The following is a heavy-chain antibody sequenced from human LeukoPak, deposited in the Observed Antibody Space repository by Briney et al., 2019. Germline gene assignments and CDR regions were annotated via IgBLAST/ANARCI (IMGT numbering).Heavy chain of an antibody. J-gene: IGHJ4*02. Sequence: SETLSLTCTVSGGSISSYYWRWIRQPAGKGLEWIGRIYTSGSTNYNPSLKSRVTISVDTSKNQFSLQLSSLTPSDTAVYYFAGGMAYWGQGTLVTVSS. CDR2: IYTSGST. V-gene: IGHV4-4*07. CDR3: AGGMAY. CDR1: GGSISSYY. D-gene: IGHD1-14*01.